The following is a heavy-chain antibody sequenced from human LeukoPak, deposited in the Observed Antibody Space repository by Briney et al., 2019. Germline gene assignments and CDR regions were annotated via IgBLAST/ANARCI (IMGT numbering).Heavy chain of an antibody. CDR1: GFTFDDYA. J-gene: IGHJ4*02. CDR2: ISGSGGST. D-gene: IGHD3-3*01. CDR3: AKDGFWKCHDY. V-gene: IGHV3-23*01. Sequence: GGSLRLSCAASGFTFDDYAMNWVRQAPGKGLEWVSAISGSGGSTYYADSVKGRFTISRDNSKNTLYLQMNSLRAEDTAVYYCAKDGFWKCHDYWGQGTLVTVSS.